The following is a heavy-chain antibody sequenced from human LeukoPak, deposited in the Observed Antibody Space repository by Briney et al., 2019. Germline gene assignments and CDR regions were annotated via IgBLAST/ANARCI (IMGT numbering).Heavy chain of an antibody. CDR3: ARGELVYDILTGYNFDY. CDR1: GFTFSNYW. V-gene: IGHV3-7*01. D-gene: IGHD3-9*01. CDR2: IKQDGSEK. J-gene: IGHJ4*02. Sequence: QAGGSLRLSCAASGFTFSNYWMNWVRQAPGKGLEWVANIKQDGSEKYYVDSVKGRFTISRDNAKNSLYLQMNSLRAEDTAVYYCARGELVYDILTGYNFDYWGQGTLVTVSS.